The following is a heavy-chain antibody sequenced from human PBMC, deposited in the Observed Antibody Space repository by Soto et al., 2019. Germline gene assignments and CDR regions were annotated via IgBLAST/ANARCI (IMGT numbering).Heavy chain of an antibody. D-gene: IGHD2-15*01. J-gene: IGHJ5*02. V-gene: IGHV3-23*01. Sequence: PGGSLRLSCAASGFTFSSYAMHWVRQAPGKGLEWVAAISGSGGSTYYADSVKGRFTISRDNSKNTLYLQMNSLRAEDTAVYYCAKLLLGYCSGGSCAWGQGTLVTVSS. CDR2: ISGSGGST. CDR1: GFTFSSYA. CDR3: AKLLLGYCSGGSCA.